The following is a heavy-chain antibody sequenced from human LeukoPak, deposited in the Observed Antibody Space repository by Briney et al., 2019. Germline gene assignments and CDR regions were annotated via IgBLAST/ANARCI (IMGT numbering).Heavy chain of an antibody. CDR2: IVVGSGNT. V-gene: IGHV1-58*02. CDR1: GYTFTGYY. D-gene: IGHD3-3*01. J-gene: IGHJ3*02. CDR3: AADLLRGDAFDI. Sequence: GASVKVSCKASGYTFTGYYMHWVRQARGQRLEWIGWIVVGSGNTNYAQKFQERVTITRDMSTSTAYMELSSLRSEDTAVYYCAADLLRGDAFDIWGQGTMVTVSS.